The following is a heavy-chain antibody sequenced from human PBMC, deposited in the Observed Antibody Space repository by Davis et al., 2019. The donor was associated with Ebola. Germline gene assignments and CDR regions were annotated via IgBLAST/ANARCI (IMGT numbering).Heavy chain of an antibody. CDR3: ARDFRLAKNDRGLRYYYGMDV. J-gene: IGHJ6*02. CDR1: GGSISSYY. CDR2: IYYSGST. V-gene: IGHV4-59*12. D-gene: IGHD3-3*02. Sequence: SETLSLTCTVSGGSISSYYWSWIRQPPGKGLEWIGYIYYSGSTNYNPSLKSRVTISVDTSKNQFSLKLSSVTAADTAVYYCARDFRLAKNDRGLRYYYGMDVWGQGTTVTVSS.